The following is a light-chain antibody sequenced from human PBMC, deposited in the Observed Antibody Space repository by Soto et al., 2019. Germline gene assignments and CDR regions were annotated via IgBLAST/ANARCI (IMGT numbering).Light chain of an antibody. Sequence: DIQLTQSPSPLSASVGDRVTVTCRASQGISSFLAWYQQKPGKAPKLLIYSASTVLRGVPSSFSGSGSETEFSLTISSLQAEDSATYYCQQLKSLPQTFGQGTKVDIK. CDR2: SAS. J-gene: IGKJ1*01. V-gene: IGKV1-9*01. CDR1: QGISSF. CDR3: QQLKSLPQT.